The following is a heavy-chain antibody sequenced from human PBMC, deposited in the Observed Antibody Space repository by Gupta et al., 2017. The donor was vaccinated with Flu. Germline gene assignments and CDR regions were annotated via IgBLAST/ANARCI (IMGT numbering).Heavy chain of an antibody. CDR1: GFSFFNSG. Sequence: QEQVVESGGGVVQPGRSLRLSCAASGFSFFNSGIHWVRQAPGKGLEWVAVISYDGSTKYYADSVKGRFTISRDNSKNTLYLQMNSLRTEDTAVYHCAKDWKWNYNNYGMNVWGQGTTVTVSS. CDR2: ISYDGSTK. CDR3: AKDWKWNYNNYGMNV. D-gene: IGHD5-24*01. V-gene: IGHV3-30*18. J-gene: IGHJ6*02.